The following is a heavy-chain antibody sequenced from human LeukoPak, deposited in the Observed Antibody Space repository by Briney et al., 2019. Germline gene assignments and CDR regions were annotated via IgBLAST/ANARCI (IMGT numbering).Heavy chain of an antibody. Sequence: GGSLRLSCAASGFTFSSYAMSWVRQAPGKGLEWVSAISGSGGSTYYADSVKGRFTISRDNSKNTLFLQMNSLRADDTAVYYCXXXXXXXSGYYVSGWFDPWGQGTLVTVSS. D-gene: IGHD5-12*01. CDR2: ISGSGGST. CDR3: XXXXXXXSGYYVSGWFDP. J-gene: IGHJ5*02. CDR1: GFTFSSYA. V-gene: IGHV3-23*01.